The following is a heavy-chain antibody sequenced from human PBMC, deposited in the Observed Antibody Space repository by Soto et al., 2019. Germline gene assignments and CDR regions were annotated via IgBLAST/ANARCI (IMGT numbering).Heavy chain of an antibody. CDR1: GYTFTSYD. CDR2: MNPNSGNT. CDR3: ARGGGLYYYYYYGMDV. Sequence: GASVKVSCKASGYTFTSYDINWVRQATGQGLEWMGWMNPNSGNTGYAQKFQGRVTMTRNTSISTAYMELSSLRSEDTAVYYCARGGGLYYYYYYGMDVWGQGTTVTVSS. V-gene: IGHV1-8*01. J-gene: IGHJ6*02.